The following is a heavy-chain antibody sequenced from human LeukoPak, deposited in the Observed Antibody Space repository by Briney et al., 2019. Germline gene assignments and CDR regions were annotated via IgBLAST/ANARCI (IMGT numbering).Heavy chain of an antibody. Sequence: GGSLRLSCVASGFTFASYAMGWVRQDPGKGLEWVAAISGSGGTTHYADSVRGRFSISRDSSQNTVSLQMNSLRVEDTAVYYCARGDGSGWPLDKWGQGTLVTVSS. V-gene: IGHV3-23*01. J-gene: IGHJ4*02. CDR1: GFTFASYA. D-gene: IGHD6-19*01. CDR3: ARGDGSGWPLDK. CDR2: ISGSGGTT.